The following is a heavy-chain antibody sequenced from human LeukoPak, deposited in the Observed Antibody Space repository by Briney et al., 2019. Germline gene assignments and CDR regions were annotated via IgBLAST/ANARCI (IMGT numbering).Heavy chain of an antibody. CDR3: ARDWDDSSGYLYAFDI. J-gene: IGHJ3*02. V-gene: IGHV3-21*01. CDR2: ISSSSSYI. Sequence: GGSPRLSCAASGFTFSSYSMNWVRQAPGKGLEWVSSISSSSSYIYYADSVKGRFTISRDNAKNSLYLQMNSLRAEDTAVYYCARDWDDSSGYLYAFDIWGQGTMVTVSS. CDR1: GFTFSSYS. D-gene: IGHD3-22*01.